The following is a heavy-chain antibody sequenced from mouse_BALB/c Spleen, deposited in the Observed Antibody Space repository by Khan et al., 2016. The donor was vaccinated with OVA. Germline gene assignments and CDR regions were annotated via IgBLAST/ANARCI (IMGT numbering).Heavy chain of an antibody. J-gene: IGHJ4*01. V-gene: IGHV3-2*02. D-gene: IGHD1-1*01. CDR2: ISYGGST. Sequence: VQLKESGPGLVKPSQSLSLTCTVTGYSITSDYAWDWIRQFPGNKLEWMGYISYGGSTSYNPSLKSRISINRDTSKNQFFLQLNSVTTEDTATYYCARKNYYGYAMDYWGQATSVTVSS. CDR1: GYSITSDYA. CDR3: ARKNYYGYAMDY.